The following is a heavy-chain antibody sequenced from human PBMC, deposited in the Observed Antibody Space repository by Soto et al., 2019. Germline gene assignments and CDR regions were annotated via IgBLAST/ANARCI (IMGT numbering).Heavy chain of an antibody. J-gene: IGHJ4*01. D-gene: IGHD6-6*01. V-gene: IGHV1-18*01. CDR1: GYTFTNYG. Sequence: QVQLVQSGAEVKKPGASVKVSCKASGYTFTNYGINWVRQAPVQGLEWLGWVSAYNGERRYAPRVQARVIMTTDTSTPTAYMELRSLRSDYTAVSYCSRGTSIPASGDYWGQGTLVTVSS. CDR3: SRGTSIPASGDY. CDR2: VSAYNGER.